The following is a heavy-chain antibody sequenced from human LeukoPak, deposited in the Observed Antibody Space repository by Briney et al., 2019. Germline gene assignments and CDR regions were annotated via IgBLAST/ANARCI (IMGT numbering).Heavy chain of an antibody. CDR1: GYTFTSYG. J-gene: IGHJ5*02. CDR2: ISAYDGNT. D-gene: IGHD1-14*01. V-gene: IGHV1-18*01. Sequence: GASVKVSCKASGYTFTSYGISWVRQAPGQGLEWMGWISAYDGNTNYAQKLQGRVTMTTDTSTSTAYMELRSLRSDDTAVYYCARVGGSPENNWFGPWGQGTLVTVSS. CDR3: ARVGGSPENNWFGP.